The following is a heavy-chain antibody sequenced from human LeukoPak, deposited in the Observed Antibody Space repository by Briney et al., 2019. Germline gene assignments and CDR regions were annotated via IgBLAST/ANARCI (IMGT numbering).Heavy chain of an antibody. J-gene: IGHJ6*03. CDR1: GGTFSSYA. CDR3: ARSDYDILTGYRFYYYYMDV. CDR2: IIPIFGTA. Sequence: SSVKVSCKASGGTFSSYAISWVRQAPGQGFEWMGGIIPIFGTANYAQKFQGRVTITADESTSTAYMELSSLRSEDTAVYYCARSDYDILTGYRFYYYYMDVWGKGTTVTVSS. D-gene: IGHD3-9*01. V-gene: IGHV1-69*13.